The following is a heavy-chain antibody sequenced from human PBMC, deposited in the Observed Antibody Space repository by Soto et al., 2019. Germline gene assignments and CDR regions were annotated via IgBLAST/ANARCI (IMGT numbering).Heavy chain of an antibody. CDR3: ARDHSLHRDPTLLSTTGGYYYYGMEV. V-gene: IGHV3-33*01. CDR2: IWYDGSNK. D-gene: IGHD3-10*01. Sequence: GGSLRLSCAASGFPFSSYGLHRVRQAPGKGLEWVAVIWYDGSNKYYADSVKGRFTISRDNSKNTLYLQMNSLRAEDTAVYYCARDHSLHRDPTLLSTTGGYYYYGMEVWGQGTTVTVPS. CDR1: GFPFSSYG. J-gene: IGHJ6*02.